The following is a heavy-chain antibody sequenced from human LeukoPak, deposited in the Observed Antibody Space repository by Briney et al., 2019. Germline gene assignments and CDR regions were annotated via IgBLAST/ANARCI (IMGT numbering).Heavy chain of an antibody. V-gene: IGHV1-2*02. Sequence: ASVKVSCKASGYTFTSYAMNWVRQAPGQGLEWMGWINPNSGGTNYAQKFQGRVTMTWDTSISTAYMELSRLRSDDTAVYYCASRGELPSEVNAFDIWGQGTMVTVSS. D-gene: IGHD1-26*01. CDR2: INPNSGGT. J-gene: IGHJ3*02. CDR1: GYTFTSYA. CDR3: ASRGELPSEVNAFDI.